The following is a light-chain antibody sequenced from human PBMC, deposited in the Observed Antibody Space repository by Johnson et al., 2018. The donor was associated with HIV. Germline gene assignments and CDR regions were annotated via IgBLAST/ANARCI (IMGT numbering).Light chain of an antibody. Sequence: QPVLTQPPSVSGTPGQRVTISCSGSNSNIGSNTVNWYQQLPGTAPKLLIYRNNQRPSGVPDRFSGSKSGTSASLAISGLQAEDEADYYCATWDDSLNGPYVFGTGTKVTVL. CDR1: NSNIGSNT. V-gene: IGLV1-44*01. CDR2: RNN. CDR3: ATWDDSLNGPYV. J-gene: IGLJ1*01.